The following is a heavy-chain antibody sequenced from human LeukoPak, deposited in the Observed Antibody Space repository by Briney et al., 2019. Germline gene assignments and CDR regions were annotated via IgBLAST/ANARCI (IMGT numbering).Heavy chain of an antibody. Sequence: GGSLRLSCAASGFTFSSYWMHWVRQVPGKGLVRVSRINREGGTTTYADSVKGRFTISRDNAKNTLYLQMNSLRAEDTAAYFCARDLTGGDDYWGQGTLVTVSS. J-gene: IGHJ4*02. CDR3: ARDLTGGDDY. CDR2: INREGGTT. V-gene: IGHV3-74*03. D-gene: IGHD7-27*01. CDR1: GFTFSSYW.